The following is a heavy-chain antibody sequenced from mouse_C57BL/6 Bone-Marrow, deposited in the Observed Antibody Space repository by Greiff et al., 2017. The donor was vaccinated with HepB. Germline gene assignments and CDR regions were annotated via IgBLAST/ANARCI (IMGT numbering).Heavy chain of an antibody. J-gene: IGHJ4*01. CDR1: GFTFSSYT. V-gene: IGHV5-9*01. CDR2: ISGGGGNT. D-gene: IGHD2-4*01. Sequence: EVQRVESGGGLVKPGGSLKLSCAASGFTFSSYTMSWVRQTPEKRLEWVATISGGGGNTYYPDSVKGRFTISRDNAKNTLYLQMSSLRSEDTALYYCARREADYDEDAMDYWGQGTSVTVSS. CDR3: ARREADYDEDAMDY.